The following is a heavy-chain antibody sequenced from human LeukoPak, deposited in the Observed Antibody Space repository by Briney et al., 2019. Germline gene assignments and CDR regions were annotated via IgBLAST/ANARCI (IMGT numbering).Heavy chain of an antibody. V-gene: IGHV4-34*01. CDR1: GGSFSGYY. CDR3: SRGLSDVY. CDR2: INHSGIT. J-gene: IGHJ4*02. Sequence: SETLSLTCAVYGGSFSGYYWTWIRQPPGKGLEWIGEINHSGITNYNPPLKSRVTISIDTSKSQFSLKLNSVTAADTAVYYCSRGLSDVYWGQGTLVTVSS.